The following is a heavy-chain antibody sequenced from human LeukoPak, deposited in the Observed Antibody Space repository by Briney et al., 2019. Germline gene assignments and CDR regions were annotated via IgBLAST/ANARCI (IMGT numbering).Heavy chain of an antibody. V-gene: IGHV3-43D*03. CDR1: RFTFDDYA. CDR2: ISWDGGGT. CDR3: AKGGNWNDGYYYYMDV. Sequence: PGGSLRLSCAASRFTFDDYAMHWVRQAPGKGLEWVSLISWDGGGTYYADTVKGRFTISRDNSKNSLYLQMNSLRTEDTALYYCAKGGNWNDGYYYYMDVWGKGTTVTVSS. J-gene: IGHJ6*03. D-gene: IGHD1-1*01.